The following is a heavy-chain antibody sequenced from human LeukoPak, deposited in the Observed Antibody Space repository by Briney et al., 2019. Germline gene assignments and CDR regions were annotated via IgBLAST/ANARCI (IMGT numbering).Heavy chain of an antibody. CDR1: GGSIGSSNYY. CDR2: LHSSGNT. Sequence: SETLSHTCTVSGGSIGSSNYYWGWVRQPPGKGLEWIGFLHSSGNTYYSPSLNSRVTMSVDMSNNQFSLILTSVTVADTAVYYCASKRFSSGWAYYFDYWGQGTLVTVSS. J-gene: IGHJ4*02. CDR3: ASKRFSSGWAYYFDY. D-gene: IGHD6-19*01. V-gene: IGHV4-39*01.